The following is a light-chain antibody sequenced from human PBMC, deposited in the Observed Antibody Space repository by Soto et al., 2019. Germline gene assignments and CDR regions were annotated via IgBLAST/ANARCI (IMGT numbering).Light chain of an antibody. CDR2: EVS. V-gene: IGLV2-8*01. Sequence: QSALTQPPSASGSPGQSVTISCTGTSSDVGGYNYVSWYQQHPGKAPKLMIYEVSKRPSGVPDRFSGSKSGNTASLPVSGLQAEDEADNYCSSYAGSTGVFGTGTKV. CDR1: SSDVGGYNY. CDR3: SSYAGSTGV. J-gene: IGLJ1*01.